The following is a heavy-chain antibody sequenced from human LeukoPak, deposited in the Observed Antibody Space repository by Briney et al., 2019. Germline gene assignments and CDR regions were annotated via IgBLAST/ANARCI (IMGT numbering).Heavy chain of an antibody. CDR2: ISGSGGST. Sequence: AGGSLRLSCAASGFTFSSYAMSWVRQAPGKGLEWVSGISGSGGSTYYADSVKGRFTISRDNSKNTPYLQMNSLRAEDTAVYYCAKPQDYMDVWGKGTTVTVSS. V-gene: IGHV3-23*01. CDR1: GFTFSSYA. J-gene: IGHJ6*03. CDR3: AKPQDYMDV.